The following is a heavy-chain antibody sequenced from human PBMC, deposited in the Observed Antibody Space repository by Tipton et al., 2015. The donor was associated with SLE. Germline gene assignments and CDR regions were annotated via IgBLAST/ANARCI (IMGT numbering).Heavy chain of an antibody. D-gene: IGHD1-26*01. CDR2: ISSSGTYI. J-gene: IGHJ4*02. Sequence: SLRLSCAASGFTFSSYSMKWVRQAPGRGLEWVASISSSGTYIYYTDSMGGRFTISRDNAKKSLYLQMNSLRAEDTAVYYCARGTFSGNTYYFDYWGQGTQVTVSS. CDR3: ARGTFSGNTYYFDY. CDR1: GFTFSSYS. V-gene: IGHV3-21*01.